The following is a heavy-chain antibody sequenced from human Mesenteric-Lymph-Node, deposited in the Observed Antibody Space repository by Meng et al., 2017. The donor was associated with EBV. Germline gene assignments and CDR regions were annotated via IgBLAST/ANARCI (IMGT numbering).Heavy chain of an antibody. Sequence: QVQLQESGPGLVKPSQTLSLTCAVSSGPSNSGSYYWSWIRQPPGKGLEWIGYIYYSGSTYYNPSLKSRVTISVDTSKNQFSLKLKSVTAADTAVYYCARAHRVLFGELNWFDPWGQGTLVTVSS. CDR3: ARAHRVLFGELNWFDP. CDR1: SGPSNSGSYY. D-gene: IGHD3-10*01. CDR2: IYYSGST. J-gene: IGHJ5*02. V-gene: IGHV4-30-4*01.